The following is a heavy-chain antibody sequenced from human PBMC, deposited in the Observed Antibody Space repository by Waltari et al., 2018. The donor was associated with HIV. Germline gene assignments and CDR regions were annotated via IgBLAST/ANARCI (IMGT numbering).Heavy chain of an antibody. D-gene: IGHD3-10*01. V-gene: IGHV3-7*04. Sequence: EVQLVESGGGLVQPGGSLRLSCAASGFTFSSYWMSWVRQTPGKGLGGVAKIKKNGSEKYYVELGNGQFTIARDNAENSLYLQMNSLRAEDTAVYYCARGGFYGSGSKVNWGQGTLVTVSS. CDR2: IKKNGSEK. J-gene: IGHJ4*02. CDR1: GFTFSSYW. CDR3: ARGGFYGSGSKVN.